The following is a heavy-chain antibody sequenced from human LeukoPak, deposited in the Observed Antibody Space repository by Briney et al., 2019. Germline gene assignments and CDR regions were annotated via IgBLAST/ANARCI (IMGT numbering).Heavy chain of an antibody. V-gene: IGHV3-30*04. CDR3: ARGGVSSRSYYKTLLGFDY. CDR2: ISYDGSNK. Sequence: PGGSLRLSCAASGFTFSSYAMHWVRQAPGRGLEWVAVISYDGSNKYYADSVKGRFTISRDNSKNTLYLQMNSLRSEDTAVYYCARGGVSSRSYYKTLLGFDYWGQGTLVTVSS. J-gene: IGHJ4*02. D-gene: IGHD3-10*01. CDR1: GFTFSSYA.